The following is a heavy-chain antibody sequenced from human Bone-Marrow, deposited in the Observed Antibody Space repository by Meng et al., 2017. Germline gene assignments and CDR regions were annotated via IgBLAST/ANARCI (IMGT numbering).Heavy chain of an antibody. CDR3: AKDITGYSSGWFHYYYYYGMDV. CDR1: GFTFSSYE. CDR2: ISSGSTI. V-gene: IGHV3-48*03. J-gene: IGHJ6*02. D-gene: IGHD6-19*01. Sequence: GESLKTSCAASGFTFSSYEMNWVRQATGKGLEWVSYISSGSTIYYADSVKGRLTISRDNAKNSLYLQMNSLRAEDTAVYYCAKDITGYSSGWFHYYYYYGMDVWGQGTTVTVSS.